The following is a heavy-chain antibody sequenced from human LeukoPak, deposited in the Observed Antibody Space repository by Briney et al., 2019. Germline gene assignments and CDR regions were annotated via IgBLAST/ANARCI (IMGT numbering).Heavy chain of an antibody. J-gene: IGHJ3*02. CDR2: IIPIFGTA. V-gene: IGHV1-69*05. D-gene: IGHD2-15*01. Sequence: SVKVSCKXSGGTFSSYAISWVRQAPGQGLESMGRIIPIFGTANYAQKFQGRVTITTDESTSTAYMELSSLRSEDTAVYYCARLGSNDAFDIWGQGTMVTVSS. CDR3: ARLGSNDAFDI. CDR1: GGTFSSYA.